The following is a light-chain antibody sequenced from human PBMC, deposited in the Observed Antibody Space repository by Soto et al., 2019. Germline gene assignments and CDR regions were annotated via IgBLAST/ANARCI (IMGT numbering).Light chain of an antibody. CDR3: NSYTSSSPYV. Sequence: QSVLTQPPSVSGSPGQSVAISCTGTSSDVGSFNRVSWYQQPPGTAPKLLISEVSNRPSGVPDRFSGSKSGNTASLTISGLQAEDEADYYCNSYTSSSPYVFGTGTKLTVL. V-gene: IGLV2-18*02. CDR1: SSDVGSFNR. CDR2: EVS. J-gene: IGLJ1*01.